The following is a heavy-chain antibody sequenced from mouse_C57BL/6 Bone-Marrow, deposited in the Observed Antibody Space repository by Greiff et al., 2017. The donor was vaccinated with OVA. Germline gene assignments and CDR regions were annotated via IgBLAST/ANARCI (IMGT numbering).Heavy chain of an antibody. CDR1: GYTFTSYW. CDR2: IYPGSGST. V-gene: IGHV1-55*01. CDR3: ARRDFYDGYG. Sequence: QVQLQQPGAELVKPGASVTMSCKASGYTFTSYWITWVKQRPGQGLEWIGDIYPGSGSTNYNEKFKSKATLTVDTSSSTAYMQLSSLTSEDAAVYYCARRDFYDGYGWGQGTTLTVSS. D-gene: IGHD2-3*01. J-gene: IGHJ2*01.